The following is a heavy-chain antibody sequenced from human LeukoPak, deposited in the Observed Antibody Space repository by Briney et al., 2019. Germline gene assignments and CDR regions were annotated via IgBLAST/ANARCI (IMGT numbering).Heavy chain of an antibody. CDR2: ISVYNGNT. CDR1: GYTFTTYG. J-gene: IGHJ4*02. Sequence: ASVKVSCKASGYTFTTYGITWVRQAPGQGLEWMGWISVYNGNTDYAQKLQDRVTMTTDTSTSTTYMELRSLRSDDTAVYYCASNTGSDSSGYGYWGQGTLVTVSS. D-gene: IGHD3-22*01. CDR3: ASNTGSDSSGYGY. V-gene: IGHV1-18*01.